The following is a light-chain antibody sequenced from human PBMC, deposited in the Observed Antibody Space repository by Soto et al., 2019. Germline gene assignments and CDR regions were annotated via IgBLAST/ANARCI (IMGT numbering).Light chain of an antibody. V-gene: IGLV2-8*01. CDR2: EVN. J-gene: IGLJ2*01. CDR1: VSDVGGYNY. CDR3: SSCAGSTVG. Sequence: QSALTQPPSASGSPGQSVTISCTGTVSDVGGYNYVSWYQHHPGKAPKLMVYEVNKRPSGVPDRFSGSKSGSTASLTVSGLQAEDEADYYCSSCAGSTVGFGGGTKVTVL.